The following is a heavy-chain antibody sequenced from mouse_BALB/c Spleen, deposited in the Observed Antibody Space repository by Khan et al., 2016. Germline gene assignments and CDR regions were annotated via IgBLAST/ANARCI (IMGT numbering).Heavy chain of an antibody. CDR1: GYTFTSYW. CDR2: INPSTGYT. D-gene: IGHD1-2*01. J-gene: IGHJ2*01. CDR3: ARNSDYGYGY. V-gene: IGHV1-7*01. Sequence: QVQLQQSGAELAKPGASVKMSCKASGYTFTSYWMHWVKQRPGQGLEWIGYINPSTGYTEYNQKFKDKATLTADKSSSTAYMQLSSLTSEDSVVYYCARNSDYGYGYWGQGTTLTVSS.